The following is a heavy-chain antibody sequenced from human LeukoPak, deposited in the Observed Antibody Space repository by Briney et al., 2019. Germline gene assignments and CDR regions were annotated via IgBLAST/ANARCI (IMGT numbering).Heavy chain of an antibody. CDR1: GGSFSGYY. V-gene: IGHV4-34*01. CDR3: ATVRPENSGSYYWDY. J-gene: IGHJ4*02. Sequence: SETLSLTCAVYGGSFSGYYWSWIRQPPGKGLEWIGEINHSGSTNYNPSLKSRVTISVDTSKNQFSLKLSSVTAADTAVYYCATVRPENSGSYYWDYWGQGTLVTVSS. CDR2: INHSGST. D-gene: IGHD1-26*01.